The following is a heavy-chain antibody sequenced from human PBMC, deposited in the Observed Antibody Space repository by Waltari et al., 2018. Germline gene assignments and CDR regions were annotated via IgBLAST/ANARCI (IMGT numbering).Heavy chain of an antibody. CDR2: IYYSGST. Sequence: QVQLQESGPGLVKPSQTLSLTCTVSGGSISSGDYYWSWIRQPPGKDLEWIGYIYYSGSTYYNPSLKSRVTISVDTSKNQFSLKLSSVTAADTAVYYCARSPYILLEWLGIDYWGQGTLVTVSS. V-gene: IGHV4-30-4*08. D-gene: IGHD3-3*01. CDR1: GGSISSGDYY. J-gene: IGHJ4*02. CDR3: ARSPYILLEWLGIDY.